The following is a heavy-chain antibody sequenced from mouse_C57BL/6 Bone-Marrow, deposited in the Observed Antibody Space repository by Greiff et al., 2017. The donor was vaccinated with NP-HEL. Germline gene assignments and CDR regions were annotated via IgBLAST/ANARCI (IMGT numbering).Heavy chain of an antibody. V-gene: IGHV6-3*01. CDR2: IRLKSDNYAT. CDR3: TVLITTVPSYYFDY. CDR1: GFTFSNYW. D-gene: IGHD1-1*01. J-gene: IGHJ2*01. Sequence: EVKLVESGGGLVQPGGSMKLSCVASGFTFSNYWMNWVRQSPEKGLEWVAQIRLKSDNYATHYAESVKGRFTISRDDSKSSVYLQMNNLRAEDTGIYYCTVLITTVPSYYFDYWGQGTTLTVSS.